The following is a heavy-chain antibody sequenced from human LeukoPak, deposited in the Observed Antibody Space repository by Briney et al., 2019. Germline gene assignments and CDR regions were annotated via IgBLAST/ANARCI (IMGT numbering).Heavy chain of an antibody. CDR1: GYIFTGYY. CDR3: ARAVYCGGDCSSKYFYGMDV. V-gene: IGHV1-2*02. J-gene: IGHJ6*02. D-gene: IGHD2-21*02. CDR2: INPYSGGT. Sequence: ASVKVSCKASGYIFTGYYMHWVRQTPGQGLEWMGWINPYSGGTNYAQKFQGRVTMTRDTSISTAYMELTSLRSDDTAVYYCARAVYCGGDCSSKYFYGMDVWGQGTTVTVSS.